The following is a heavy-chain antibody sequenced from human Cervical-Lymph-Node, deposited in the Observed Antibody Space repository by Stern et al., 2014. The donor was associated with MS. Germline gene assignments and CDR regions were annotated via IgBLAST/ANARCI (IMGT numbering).Heavy chain of an antibody. CDR2: IYYSGST. CDR1: GVSISTGGYY. Sequence: VQLVESGPGLVKPSQTLSLTCTVSGVSISTGGYYWSWIRQHPGKGLEWIGYIYYSGSTFYNPSLKSRVTISVDTSKNQFSLKLSSVTAADTAVYYCARDRRSGYPLDYWGQGTLVTVSS. J-gene: IGHJ4*02. V-gene: IGHV4-31*03. CDR3: ARDRRSGYPLDY. D-gene: IGHD3-3*01.